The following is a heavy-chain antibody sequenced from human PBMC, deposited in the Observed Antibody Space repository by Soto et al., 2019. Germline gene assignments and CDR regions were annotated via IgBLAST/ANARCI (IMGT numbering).Heavy chain of an antibody. V-gene: IGHV4-30-4*01. J-gene: IGHJ4*02. CDR3: ARDQRALRYFDY. Sequence: SETLSLTCTVAGDSIIGGDYYWSWIRQPPGEALEWIGHIHYSGSTYYNASLKSRLTVSMDTSKNQFSLNLNSVTAADTAVYYCARDQRALRYFDYWGQG. CDR2: IHYSGST. CDR1: GDSIIGGDYY.